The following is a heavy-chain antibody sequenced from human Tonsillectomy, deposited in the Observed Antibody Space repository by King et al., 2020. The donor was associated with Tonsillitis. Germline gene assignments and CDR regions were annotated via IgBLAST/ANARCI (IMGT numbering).Heavy chain of an antibody. D-gene: IGHD2-2*01. J-gene: IGHJ3*02. V-gene: IGHV3-74*01. CDR3: ARAPIGMYRTFWYQDREENAFDI. CDR2: INSDGSGT. Sequence: DVQLVESGGGLVQPGGSLRLSCAASIFTFSSYWMHWVRQAPGKGLVWVSRINSDGSGTTYADSVKGRFSISRDNAKKKLYLQMNSLRAEDTAVYFCARAPIGMYRTFWYQDREENAFDIWGQGTMVTVSS. CDR1: IFTFSSYW.